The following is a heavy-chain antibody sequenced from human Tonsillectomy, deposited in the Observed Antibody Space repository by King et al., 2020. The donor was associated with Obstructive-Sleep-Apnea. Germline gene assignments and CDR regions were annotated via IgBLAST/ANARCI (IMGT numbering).Heavy chain of an antibody. D-gene: IGHD3-10*01. V-gene: IGHV3-9*01. CDR3: AKDTYYYGWGSPDD. CDR2: ISWNSGSI. J-gene: IGHJ4*02. CDR1: GFTFDDHS. Sequence: VQLVESGGGLVQPGGSLRLSCAASGFTFDDHSMHWVRQAPGKGLEWVSGISWNSGSIVYADSVKGRFTISRDNAKNSLYLQMNSVRTEDTALYYCAKDTYYYGWGSPDDWGQGTLVTVSP.